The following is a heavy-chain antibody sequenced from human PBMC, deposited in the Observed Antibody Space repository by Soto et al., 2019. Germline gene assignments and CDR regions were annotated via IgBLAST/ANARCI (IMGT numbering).Heavy chain of an antibody. Sequence: SVKVSCKASGGTFSSYAISWVRQAPGQGLEWMGGIIPIFGTANYAQKFQGRVTITADESTSTAYMELSSLRSEDTAVYYCARDVVDIVVVPAAMVQWFDPWGQGTLVTVSS. CDR2: IIPIFGTA. J-gene: IGHJ5*02. CDR3: ARDVVDIVVVPAAMVQWFDP. CDR1: GGTFSSYA. V-gene: IGHV1-69*13. D-gene: IGHD2-2*01.